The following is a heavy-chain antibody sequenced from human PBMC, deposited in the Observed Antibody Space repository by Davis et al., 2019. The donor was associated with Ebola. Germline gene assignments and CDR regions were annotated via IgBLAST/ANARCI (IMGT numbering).Heavy chain of an antibody. D-gene: IGHD1-26*01. CDR2: ISYDGSTK. Sequence: PGGSLRLSCAASGFSFSRHGMHWARQAPGKGLEWVAHISYDGSTKNYADTVKGRITISRDSSKSVLSLQMNSLRAEDTAEYYCARDFSGNYCFDSWGQGTLVIASS. J-gene: IGHJ4*02. CDR3: ARDFSGNYCFDS. V-gene: IGHV3-30*04. CDR1: GFSFSRHG.